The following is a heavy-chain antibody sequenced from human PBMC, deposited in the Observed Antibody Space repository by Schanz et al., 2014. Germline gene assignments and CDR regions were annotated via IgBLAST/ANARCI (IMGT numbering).Heavy chain of an antibody. CDR1: GFPFRSYV. D-gene: IGHD3-16*01. J-gene: IGHJ3*02. CDR2: IGRRGQVI. V-gene: IGHV3-21*01. CDR3: ARSYHDDDDYTRALDM. Sequence: LQLVESGGGVVQPGRSLRLSCAASGFPFRSYVMHWVRQAPGKGLEWVACIGRRGQVIYYADSMEGRFTISRDNAQNSLFLQMNSLRVEDTAVYYCARSYHDDDDYTRALDMWGQGTMVTVSS.